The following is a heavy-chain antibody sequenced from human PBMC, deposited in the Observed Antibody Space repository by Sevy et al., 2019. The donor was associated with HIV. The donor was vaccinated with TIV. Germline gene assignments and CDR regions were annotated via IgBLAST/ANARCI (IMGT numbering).Heavy chain of an antibody. J-gene: IGHJ4*02. CDR2: IKSESDGGTT. CDR1: GLTLSYAW. CDR3: TARNFDF. Sequence: GGSLRLSCAASGLTLSYAWMKWVRQAPGKGLEWVGHIKSESDGGTTDFATPVKGRFIISRDDSKNTLYLQMNSLKTGDTALYYCTARNFDFWGRGTLLTVSS. V-gene: IGHV3-15*07.